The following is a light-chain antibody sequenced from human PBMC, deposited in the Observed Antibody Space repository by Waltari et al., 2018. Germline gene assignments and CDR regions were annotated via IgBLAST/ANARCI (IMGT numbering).Light chain of an antibody. V-gene: IGLV1-44*01. CDR1: YSNIGSSF. CDR3: ASWDDNVNGVV. Sequence: QAALTQPPSVSGTPGQRVTISCSGTYSNIGSSFVNWYHQLPGKAPQHLIFGNNQRSSGVPGRFSGSKSGSSASLAISGLQSEDEGEYYCASWDDNVNGVVFGGGTKQTV. CDR2: GNN. J-gene: IGLJ2*01.